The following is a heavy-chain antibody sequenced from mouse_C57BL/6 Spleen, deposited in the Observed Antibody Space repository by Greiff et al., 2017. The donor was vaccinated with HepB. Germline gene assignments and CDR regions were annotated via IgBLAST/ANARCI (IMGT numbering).Heavy chain of an antibody. V-gene: IGHV1-42*01. J-gene: IGHJ2*02. CDR2: INPSTGGT. D-gene: IGHD1-1*01. Sequence: VHVKQSGPELVKPGASVKISCKASGYSFTGYYMNWVKQSPEKSLEWIGEINPSTGGTTYNQKFKAKATLTVDKSSSTAYMQLKSLTSEDSAVYYCARVGSRALDYWGQGTSLTVSS. CDR3: ARVGSRALDY. CDR1: GYSFTGYY.